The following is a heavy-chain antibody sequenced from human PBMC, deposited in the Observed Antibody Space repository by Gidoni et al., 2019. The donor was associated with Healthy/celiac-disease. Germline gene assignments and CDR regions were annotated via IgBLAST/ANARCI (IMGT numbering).Heavy chain of an antibody. CDR1: GGSISSYY. CDR2: IYYSGST. V-gene: IGHV4-59*01. D-gene: IGHD2-2*01. Sequence: QVQLQESGPGLVKPSETLSLTCTVSGGSISSYYWSWIRQPPGKGLEWIGYIYYSGSTNYNPSLKSRVTISVDTSKNQFSLKLSSVTAADTAVYYCARVPYCSSTSCLYNWFDPWGQGTLVTVSS. CDR3: ARVPYCSSTSCLYNWFDP. J-gene: IGHJ5*02.